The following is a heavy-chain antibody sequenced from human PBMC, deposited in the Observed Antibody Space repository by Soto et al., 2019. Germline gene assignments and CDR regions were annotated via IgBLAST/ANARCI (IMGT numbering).Heavy chain of an antibody. V-gene: IGHV3-9*01. CDR3: AKEAGAGYSSSWYFDY. D-gene: IGHD6-13*01. Sequence: HPGGSLRLSCAASGFMFEDYAMYWVRQAPGKGLEWVSGISWDSGRTTYADSVKGRFTISRDNAKNILYLQMNSVRVDDTALYYCAKEAGAGYSSSWYFDYWGRGNLVTVSS. CDR1: GFMFEDYA. CDR2: ISWDSGRT. J-gene: IGHJ4*02.